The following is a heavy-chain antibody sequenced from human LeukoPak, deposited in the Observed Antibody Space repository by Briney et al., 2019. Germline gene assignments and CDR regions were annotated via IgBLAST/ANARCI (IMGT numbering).Heavy chain of an antibody. CDR3: ARVGAQNWFDP. Sequence: GSLRLSCAASGFTFSSYAMSWVRQPPGKGLEWIGSIYYSGSTYYNPSLKSRVTISVDTSKNQFSLKLSSVTAADTAVYYCARVGAQNWFDPWGQGTLVTVSS. V-gene: IGHV4-39*07. CDR1: GFTFSSYA. D-gene: IGHD1-26*01. CDR2: IYYSGST. J-gene: IGHJ5*02.